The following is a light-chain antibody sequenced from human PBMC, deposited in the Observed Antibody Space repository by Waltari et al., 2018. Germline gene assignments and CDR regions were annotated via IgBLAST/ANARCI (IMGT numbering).Light chain of an antibody. J-gene: IGLJ3*02. CDR3: CSYAGRNIWV. CDR1: SSDVGFYNL. CDR2: EVI. V-gene: IGLV2-23*02. Sequence: QSALTQPASVSGSPGQSITISCTGTSSDVGFYNLVSWYQQHPDKALKLMVYEVIERPSGVSNRSSGSNSGNPASLTISGLQAEDEADYYCCSYAGRNIWVFGGGTKLTVL.